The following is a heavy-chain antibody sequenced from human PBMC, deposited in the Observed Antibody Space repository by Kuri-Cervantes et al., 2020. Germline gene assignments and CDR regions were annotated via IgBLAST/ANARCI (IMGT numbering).Heavy chain of an antibody. D-gene: IGHD1-26*01. Sequence: ASVKVSCKASGYTFTGHYMHWVRQAPGQGLEWMGWINPNSGGTNYAQKFQGRVTMTEDTSTDTAYMELSSLRSEDTAVYYCATDQPPRGSYFEYWGQGTLVTVSS. J-gene: IGHJ4*02. CDR2: INPNSGGT. CDR3: ATDQPPRGSYFEY. CDR1: GYTFTGHY. V-gene: IGHV1-2*02.